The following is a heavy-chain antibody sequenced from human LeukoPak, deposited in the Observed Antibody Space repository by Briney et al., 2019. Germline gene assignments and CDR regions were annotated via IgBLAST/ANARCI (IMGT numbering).Heavy chain of an antibody. CDR2: INHSGST. J-gene: IGHJ3*02. CDR1: GGSFSGYY. CDR3: AIVVGSDAFDI. D-gene: IGHD1-26*01. V-gene: IGHV4-34*01. Sequence: SETLSLTCAVYGGSFSGYYWSWIRQPPGKGLEWIGEINHSGSTNYNPSLKSRVTISVDTSKNQFSLKLSPVTAADTAVYYCAIVVGSDAFDIWGQGTMVTVSS.